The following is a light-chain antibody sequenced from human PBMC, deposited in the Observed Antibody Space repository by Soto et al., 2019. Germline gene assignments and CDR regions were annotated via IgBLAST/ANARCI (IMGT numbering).Light chain of an antibody. Sequence: QSVLTQPASVTGSPGQSLTISCTGTSSDIGSYNLVSWYQKYPGKAPKLMVYEGNKRPSGVSDRFSGSRSGNTASLTISGLQAEDEADYYCFSYAGSGNWVFGGGTKLAVL. CDR1: SSDIGSYNL. CDR2: EGN. J-gene: IGLJ3*02. CDR3: FSYAGSGNWV. V-gene: IGLV2-23*01.